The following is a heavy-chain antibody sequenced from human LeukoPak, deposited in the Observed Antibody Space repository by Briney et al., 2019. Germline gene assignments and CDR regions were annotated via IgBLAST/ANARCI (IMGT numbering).Heavy chain of an antibody. D-gene: IGHD6-6*01. J-gene: IGHJ4*02. V-gene: IGHV4-61*02. CDR3: ARVGGYSSSTQN. Sequence: SQTLSLTCTVSGGSISSGSYYWSWIRQPAGKGLEWIGRIQTSGSTNYNPSLQSRVTISVDTSKNQFSLRLSSVTAADTAVYYCARVGGYSSSTQNWGQGTLVTVSS. CDR1: GGSISSGSYY. CDR2: IQTSGST.